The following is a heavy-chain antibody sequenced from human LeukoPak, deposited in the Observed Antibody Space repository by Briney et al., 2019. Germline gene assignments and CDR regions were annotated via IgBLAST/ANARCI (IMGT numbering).Heavy chain of an antibody. Sequence: SETLSLTCTVSGGSISSYYWSWIRQPPGKGLEWIGYIYTSGSTNYNPSLKSRVTISVDTSKNQFSLKLSSVTAADTAVYYCARGQWELPDWGQGTLVTVSS. D-gene: IGHD1-26*01. CDR2: IYTSGST. J-gene: IGHJ4*02. V-gene: IGHV4-4*09. CDR3: ARGQWELPD. CDR1: GGSISSYY.